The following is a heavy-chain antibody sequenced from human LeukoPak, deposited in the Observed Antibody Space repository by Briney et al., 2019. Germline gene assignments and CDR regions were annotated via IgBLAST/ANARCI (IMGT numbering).Heavy chain of an antibody. CDR1: GYTFTGYY. CDR3: ARAVHGVAGFDY. V-gene: IGHV1-2*02. CDR2: INPNSGGT. D-gene: IGHD6-19*01. Sequence: ASVKVSCKASGYTFTGYYMHWVRQAPGQGLEWMGWINPNSGGTNYAQKFQGRVTMTRDTSISTAYMELNRLRSDDTAVYYCARAVHGVAGFDYWGQGTLVTVSS. J-gene: IGHJ4*02.